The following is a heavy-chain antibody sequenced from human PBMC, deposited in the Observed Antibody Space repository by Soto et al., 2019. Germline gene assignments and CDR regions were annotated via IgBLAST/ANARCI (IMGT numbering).Heavy chain of an antibody. V-gene: IGHV4-38-2*01. Sequence: SETLSLTCAVSGYSVSDGYYLGWIRQPPGKGLEWIGSINRSEKTYYNPSLKSRLTISVDTSKNQISLTLSSVTAADTAIYYCARSGDDYGSYVDDWGQGTLVTVSS. CDR2: INRSEKT. D-gene: IGHD4-17*01. CDR1: GYSVSDGYY. J-gene: IGHJ4*02. CDR3: ARSGDDYGSYVDD.